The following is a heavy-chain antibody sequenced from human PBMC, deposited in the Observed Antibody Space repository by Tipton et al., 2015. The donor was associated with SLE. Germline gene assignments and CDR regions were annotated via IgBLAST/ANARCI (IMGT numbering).Heavy chain of an antibody. CDR3: ATASSSQAYYFDY. CDR1: GGSFSGYY. Sequence: LRLSCAVYGGSFSGYYWSWIRQPPGKGLEWIGEINHSGSTNYNPSLKSRVTISVDTSKNQFSLKLSSATAADTAVYYCATASSSQAYYFDYWGQGTLVTVSS. D-gene: IGHD6-6*01. J-gene: IGHJ4*02. V-gene: IGHV4-34*09. CDR2: INHSGST.